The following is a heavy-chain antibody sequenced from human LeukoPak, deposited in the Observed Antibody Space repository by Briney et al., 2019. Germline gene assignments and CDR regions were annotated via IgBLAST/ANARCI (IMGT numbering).Heavy chain of an antibody. CDR2: ISGGGGPT. V-gene: IGHV3-23*01. CDR1: GFTFSNYA. D-gene: IGHD2-2*03. J-gene: IGHJ4*02. CDR3: ARDLDGYCSSTSCYTGLDY. Sequence: GGSLRLSCAASGFTFSNYAMSWVRQAPGKGLEWVSAISGGGGPTYYADSVKGRFTISRDNSKNTLYLQMNSLRAEDTAVYYCARDLDGYCSSTSCYTGLDYWGQGTLVTVSS.